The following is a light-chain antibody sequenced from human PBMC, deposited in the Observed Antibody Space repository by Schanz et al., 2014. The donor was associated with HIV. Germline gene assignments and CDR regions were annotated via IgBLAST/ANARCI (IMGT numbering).Light chain of an antibody. V-gene: IGLV2-8*01. J-gene: IGLJ2*01. Sequence: QSVLTQPASLSGSPGQSITISCTGTSSDVGGYKFVSWYQQHPGKAPKLMIYDVTERPSGVPDRFSGSKSGNTASLTVSGLQAEDEADYYCSSYAGSNKAVFGGGTKLTVL. CDR1: SSDVGGYKF. CDR2: DVT. CDR3: SSYAGSNKAV.